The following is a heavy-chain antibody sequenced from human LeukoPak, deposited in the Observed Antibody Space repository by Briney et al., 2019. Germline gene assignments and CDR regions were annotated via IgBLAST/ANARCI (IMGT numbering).Heavy chain of an antibody. V-gene: IGHV4-59*01. D-gene: IGHD5-18*01. CDR2: IYYSGST. CDR3: ARADGYSYGRFDY. CDR1: GGSISSYY. Sequence: SETLSLTCTLSGGSISSYYWSWIRQPPGKGREWIGYIYYSGSTNYNPSLKSRVTISVDTSKNQFSLKLSSVTAADTAVYHCARADGYSYGRFDYWGPGTLVTVSS. J-gene: IGHJ4*02.